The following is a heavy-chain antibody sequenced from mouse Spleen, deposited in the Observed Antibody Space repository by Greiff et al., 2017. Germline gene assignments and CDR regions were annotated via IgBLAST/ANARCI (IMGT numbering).Heavy chain of an antibody. CDR2: IDPANGNT. V-gene: IGHV14-3*02. CDR1: GFNIKDTY. Sequence: EVQLQESGAELVKPGASVKLSCTASGFNIKDTYMHWVKQRPEKGLEWIGRIDPANGNTKYDPKFQGKATITADTSSNTAYLQLSSLTSEDTAVYYCALITTVVAPYYFDYWGQGTTLTVSS. J-gene: IGHJ2*01. CDR3: ALITTVVAPYYFDY. D-gene: IGHD1-1*01.